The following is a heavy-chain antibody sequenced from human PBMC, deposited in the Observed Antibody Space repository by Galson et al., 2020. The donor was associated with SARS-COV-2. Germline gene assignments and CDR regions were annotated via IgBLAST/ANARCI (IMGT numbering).Heavy chain of an antibody. J-gene: IGHJ4*02. CDR1: GYTFTSYG. D-gene: IGHD3-22*01. V-gene: IGHV1-18*04. CDR3: AREGGYYYDSSGLLDS. Sequence: ASVKVSCKASGYTFTSYGISWVRQAPGQGLEWMGWISAYNGNTNYAQKLQGRVTMTTDTSTSTAYMELRSLRSDDTAVYYCAREGGYYYDSSGLLDSWGQGTLVTVSS. CDR2: ISAYNGNT.